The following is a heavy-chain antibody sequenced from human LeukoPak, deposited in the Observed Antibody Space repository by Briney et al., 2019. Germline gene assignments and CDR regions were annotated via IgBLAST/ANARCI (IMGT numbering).Heavy chain of an antibody. CDR1: GGSISSGDYY. Sequence: PSETLSLTCTVSGGSISSGDYYWSWIRQPPGKGLEWIGYIYYSGSTYYNPSLKSRVTISADTSKNQFSLKLSSVTAADTAVYYCVRDGGFYYTASPNSWFDPWGQGTLVTVSS. V-gene: IGHV4-30-4*01. D-gene: IGHD2-15*01. CDR2: IYYSGST. J-gene: IGHJ5*02. CDR3: VRDGGFYYTASPNSWFDP.